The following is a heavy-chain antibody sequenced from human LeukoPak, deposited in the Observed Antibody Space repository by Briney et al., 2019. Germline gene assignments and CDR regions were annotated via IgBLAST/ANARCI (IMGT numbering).Heavy chain of an antibody. CDR3: ARRGYSSGSYYFDY. Sequence: SETLSLTCSVSGGSISSYYWSWIRQPPGKGLELIGYIYYSGSTNYNPSLKSRVTISADTSKNQFSLKLSSVTAADTAMYYCARRGYSSGSYYFDYWGQGALVTVAS. V-gene: IGHV4-59*08. CDR1: GGSISSYY. D-gene: IGHD6-19*01. J-gene: IGHJ4*02. CDR2: IYYSGST.